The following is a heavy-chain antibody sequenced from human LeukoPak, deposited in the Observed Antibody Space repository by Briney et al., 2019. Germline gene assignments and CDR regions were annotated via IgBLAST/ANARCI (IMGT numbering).Heavy chain of an antibody. V-gene: IGHV5-51*01. J-gene: IGHJ4*02. Sequence: GESLKISCKGSGYTFTTYWIAWVRQMPGKGLEWMGISFPGDSDTRYSPSFQGQVTISADKSITTAYLQWSSLKASDTAMYYCAALSYGGSSGFSAFDYWGQGTLVTVSS. D-gene: IGHD6-6*01. CDR3: AALSYGGSSGFSAFDY. CDR2: SFPGDSDT. CDR1: GYTFTTYW.